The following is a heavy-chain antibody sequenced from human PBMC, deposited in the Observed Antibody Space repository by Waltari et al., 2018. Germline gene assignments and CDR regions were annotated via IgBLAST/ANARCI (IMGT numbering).Heavy chain of an antibody. CDR1: GGSTRISTHY. D-gene: IGHD3-10*01. CDR3: ARIITSTKGYYFDY. CDR2: IHYSGST. Sequence: QLQLQESGPGLVKPSETLSLTCTVPGGSTRISTHYWGWLRKPPGKGLEWIGNIHYSGSTYYHPSLKSRVTVSVDTSKNQFSLKLSSVTAADTAVYYCARIITSTKGYYFDYWGQGTLVTVSS. J-gene: IGHJ4*02. V-gene: IGHV4-39*01.